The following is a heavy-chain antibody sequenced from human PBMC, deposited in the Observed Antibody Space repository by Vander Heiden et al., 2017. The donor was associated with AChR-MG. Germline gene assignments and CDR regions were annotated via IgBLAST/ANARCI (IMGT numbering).Heavy chain of an antibody. Sequence: EVQLVAHGVGLVQPGGSLSLSCPASGFTFSSYSRNWVRQAPGKGPEWVSYISTSSKTIYYADSVKGRFTISRDNGKNFLTLQMNSLRDEDTAVYYCARDRAGRYYDYWGQGTPVTVSS. CDR3: ARDRAGRYYDY. D-gene: IGHD6-6*01. V-gene: IGHV3-48*02. J-gene: IGHJ4*02. CDR1: GFTFSSYS. CDR2: ISTSSKTI.